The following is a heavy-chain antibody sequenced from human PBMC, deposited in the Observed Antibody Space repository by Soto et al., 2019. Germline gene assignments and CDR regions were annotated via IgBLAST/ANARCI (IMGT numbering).Heavy chain of an antibody. Sequence: SETLSLTCTVSGGSISSGGYYWSWIRQHPGKGLEWIGYIYYSGSTYYNPSLKSRVTISVDTSKNQFSLKLSSVTAADTAVYYCARVGSGYDGGFDYWGQGTLVTVSS. D-gene: IGHD5-12*01. CDR3: ARVGSGYDGGFDY. V-gene: IGHV4-31*03. CDR2: IYYSGST. CDR1: GGSISSGGYY. J-gene: IGHJ4*02.